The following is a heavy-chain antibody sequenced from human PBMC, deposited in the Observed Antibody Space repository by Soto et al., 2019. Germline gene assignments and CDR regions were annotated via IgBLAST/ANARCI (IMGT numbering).Heavy chain of an antibody. J-gene: IGHJ6*02. V-gene: IGHV1-69*13. CDR1: GGTFSSYA. CDR2: IIPIFGTA. CDR3: ARDRRYYYYGMDV. Sequence: EASVKVSCKASGGTFSSYAISWVRQAPGQGLEWMGGIIPIFGTANYAQKFQGRVTITADESTSTAYMELSSLRSEDTAVYYCARDRRYYYYGMDVWGQGTTVTVSS.